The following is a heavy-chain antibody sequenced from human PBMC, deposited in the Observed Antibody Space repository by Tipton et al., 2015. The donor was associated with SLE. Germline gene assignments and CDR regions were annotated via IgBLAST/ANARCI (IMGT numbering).Heavy chain of an antibody. CDR1: GGSISSGNYY. V-gene: IGHV4-61*02. CDR2: IYTTGTT. J-gene: IGHJ3*02. CDR3: ARRPMVRGEDAFDI. Sequence: TLSLTCSVSGGSISSGNYYWAWIRQPAGKGLEWIGRIYTTGTTNYNPSLKSRVTISLDTSKNQFSLTLTSVTAADTAVYYCARRPMVRGEDAFDIWGQGTMVTVSS. D-gene: IGHD3-10*01.